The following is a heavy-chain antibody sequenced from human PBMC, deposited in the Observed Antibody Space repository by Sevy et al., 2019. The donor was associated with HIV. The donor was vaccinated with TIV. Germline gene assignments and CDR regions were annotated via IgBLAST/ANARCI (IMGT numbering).Heavy chain of an antibody. CDR2: INPKSGAT. CDR1: GYSFSDSGYY. Sequence: ASVNVSCKASGYSFSDSGYYVHWVRQAPGQGLEWMGWINPKSGATKYAQKFQGRVTMTRDTSVSTANMELTRLTSDDTAVYYCARESYDFWTGPVDYDYGMDVWGQWTTVTVSS. V-gene: IGHV1-2*02. D-gene: IGHD3-3*01. CDR3: ARESYDFWTGPVDYDYGMDV. J-gene: IGHJ6*02.